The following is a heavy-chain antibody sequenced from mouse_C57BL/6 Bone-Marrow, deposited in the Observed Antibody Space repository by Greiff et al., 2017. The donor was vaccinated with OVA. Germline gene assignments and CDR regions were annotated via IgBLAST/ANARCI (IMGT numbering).Heavy chain of an antibody. V-gene: IGHV1-64*01. Sequence: VQLQQPGAELVKPGASVKLSCKASGYTFTSYWMHWVKQRPGQGLEWIGMIHPNSGSTNYNEKFKSKAKLTVDKSSSTAYMQLSSLTSEVSSVYYCARSDISGYLDYWGQGTTLTVSS. CDR3: ARSDISGYLDY. CDR1: GYTFTSYW. J-gene: IGHJ2*01. CDR2: IHPNSGST. D-gene: IGHD3-2*02.